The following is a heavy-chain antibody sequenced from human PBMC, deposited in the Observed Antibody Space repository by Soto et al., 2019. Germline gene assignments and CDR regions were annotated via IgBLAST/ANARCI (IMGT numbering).Heavy chain of an antibody. CDR1: GFTFSTYW. CDR3: VCGGNFFIY. CDR2: MDQDGSET. J-gene: IGHJ4*02. V-gene: IGHV3-7*01. D-gene: IGHD3-16*01. Sequence: EVQLVESGGGLVQPGGSLRLSCAASGFTFSTYWMTWVRQPPGKGLEWVANMDQDGSETYYVDSVRGRFTVSRDNAKNSLYLQMNILRVEDTAVYYCVCGGNFFIYWGEGPLVTLSP.